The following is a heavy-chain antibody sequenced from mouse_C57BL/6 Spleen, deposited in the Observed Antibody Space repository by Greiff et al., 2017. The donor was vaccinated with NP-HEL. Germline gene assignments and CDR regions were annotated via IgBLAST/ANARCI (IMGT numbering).Heavy chain of an antibody. CDR1: GFTFSDYY. CDR2: INYDGSST. Sequence: VQLKESEGGLVQPGSSMKLSCTASGFTFSDYYMAWVRQVPEKGLEWVANINYDGSSTYYLDSLKSRFIISRDNAKNILYLQMSSLKSEDTATYYCARDQGSFAWFAYWGQGTLVTVSA. J-gene: IGHJ3*01. CDR3: ARDQGSFAWFAY. V-gene: IGHV5-16*01. D-gene: IGHD1-1*01.